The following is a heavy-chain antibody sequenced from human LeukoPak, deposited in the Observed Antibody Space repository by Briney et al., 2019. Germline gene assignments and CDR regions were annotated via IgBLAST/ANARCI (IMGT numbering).Heavy chain of an antibody. V-gene: IGHV1-69*04. D-gene: IGHD3-22*01. CDR2: IIPILGIA. J-gene: IGHJ3*02. Sequence: GSSVKVSCKASGGTFSSYAISWVRQAPGQGLEWMGRIIPILGIANYAQKFQGRVTITADKSTSTAYMELSSLRSEDTAVYYCARGDYYDSSGYYENDAFDIWGQGTVVTVSS. CDR3: ARGDYYDSSGYYENDAFDI. CDR1: GGTFSSYA.